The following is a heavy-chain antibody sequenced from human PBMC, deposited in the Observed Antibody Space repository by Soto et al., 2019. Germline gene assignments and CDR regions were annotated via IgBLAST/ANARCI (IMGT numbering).Heavy chain of an antibody. J-gene: IGHJ6*02. D-gene: IGHD3-10*01. CDR1: GFTVSSNY. V-gene: IGHV3-66*01. Sequence: EVQLVESGGGLVQPGGSLRLSCAASGFTVSSNYMSWVRQAPGKGLEWVSVIFSGGSTYYADSVKGRFTISRDNSKHTLYLHMNSLRADDTAVYYCARDMVRGMDVWGQGTTVTVSS. CDR3: ARDMVRGMDV. CDR2: IFSGGST.